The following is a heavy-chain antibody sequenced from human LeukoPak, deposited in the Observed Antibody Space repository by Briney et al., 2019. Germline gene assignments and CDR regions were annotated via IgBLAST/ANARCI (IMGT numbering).Heavy chain of an antibody. CDR3: ARVKRVDRHYYYYYGMDV. J-gene: IGHJ6*02. Sequence: SETLSLSCAVYGGSFSGYYWSWIRQPTGKGLECIGEINHSGSTNYNPSLKSRVTISVDTSKNQFSLKLSSVTAADTAVYYCARVKRVDRHYYYYYGMDVWGQGTTVTVSS. V-gene: IGHV4-34*01. CDR2: INHSGST. D-gene: IGHD2-15*01. CDR1: GGSFSGYY.